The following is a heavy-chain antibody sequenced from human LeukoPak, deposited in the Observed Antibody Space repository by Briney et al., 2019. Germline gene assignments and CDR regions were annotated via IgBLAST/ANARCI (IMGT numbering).Heavy chain of an antibody. V-gene: IGHV4-39*07. J-gene: IGHJ5*02. CDR2: IYYSGST. CDR3: ARENRHHNWFDP. Sequence: SETLSLTCTVSGGSISSSSYYWGWIRQPPGKGLEWIGSIYYSGSTYYNPSLKSRVTISVDTSKNQFSLKLSSVTAADTAVYYCARENRHHNWFDPWGQGTLVTVSS. CDR1: GGSISSSSYY.